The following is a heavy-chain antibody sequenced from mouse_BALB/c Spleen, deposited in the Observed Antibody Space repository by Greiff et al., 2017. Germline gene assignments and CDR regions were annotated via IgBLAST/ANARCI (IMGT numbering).Heavy chain of an antibody. CDR2: ISSGGST. J-gene: IGHJ1*01. CDR1: GFTFSSYA. D-gene: IGHD1-1*01. Sequence: EVQVVESGGGLVKPGGSLKLSCAASGFTFSSYAMSWVRQTPEKRLEWVASISSGGSTYYPDSVKGRFTISRDNARNILYLQMSSLRSEDTAMYYCARGLYYGSSYGYFDVWGAGTTVTVSS. CDR3: ARGLYYGSSYGYFDV. V-gene: IGHV5-6-5*01.